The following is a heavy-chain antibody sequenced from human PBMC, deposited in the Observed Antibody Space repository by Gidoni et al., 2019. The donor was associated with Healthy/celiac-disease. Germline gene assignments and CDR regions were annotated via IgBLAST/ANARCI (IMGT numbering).Heavy chain of an antibody. J-gene: IGHJ6*02. Sequence: QVQLVQSGAEVKQPAASVQFSCQASGYTFTSSYLHWVGQAPGQGLEGMGILNPSGGSTSYAQKFQGRVTMTRDKYTSTVYMELSSLRSEDTAVYYCARARGYSDGYEWHYYYGMDVWGQGTTVTVSS. D-gene: IGHD5-18*01. CDR2: LNPSGGST. V-gene: IGHV1-46*01. CDR1: GYTFTSSY. CDR3: ARARGYSDGYEWHYYYGMDV.